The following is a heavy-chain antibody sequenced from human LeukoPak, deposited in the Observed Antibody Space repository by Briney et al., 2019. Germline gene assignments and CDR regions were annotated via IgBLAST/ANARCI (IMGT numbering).Heavy chain of an antibody. CDR3: AREYSRPLETMVRGKQSRRGWFDP. J-gene: IGHJ5*02. CDR1: GYTFTGYY. Sequence: GASVKVSCKASGYTFTGYYMHWVRQAPGQGLEWMGWINPNSGGTNFAQKFQGRVTMTRDTAISTVYMDLSRLTSDDTAVYYCAREYSRPLETMVRGKQSRRGWFDPWGQGTRVTVSS. CDR2: INPNSGGT. V-gene: IGHV1-2*02. D-gene: IGHD3-10*01.